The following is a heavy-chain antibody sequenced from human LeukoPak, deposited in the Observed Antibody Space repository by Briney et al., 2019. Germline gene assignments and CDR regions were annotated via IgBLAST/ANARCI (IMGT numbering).Heavy chain of an antibody. D-gene: IGHD3-22*01. V-gene: IGHV4-59*11. Sequence: SETLSLTCTLSGGSLSGHYWSRVRQPPGERLEWIGYVSYTGRTKYKPSLQSRVTISIDTSKSQFSLKLTSVTSADTAVYSCARLLDNDISGDPDTFDVWGQGTTVIVSS. CDR1: GGSLSGHY. CDR2: VSYTGRT. J-gene: IGHJ3*01. CDR3: ARLLDNDISGDPDTFDV.